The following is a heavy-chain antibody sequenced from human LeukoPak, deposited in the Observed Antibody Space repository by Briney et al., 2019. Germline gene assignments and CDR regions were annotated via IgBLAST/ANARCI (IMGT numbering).Heavy chain of an antibody. CDR3: ARDTPTEGGLWFGELLGGMDV. V-gene: IGHV3-66*01. Sequence: GGSLRLSCAASGFTVSSNYMSWVRQAPGKGLEWVSVIYGGGSTYYADSVKGRFTISRDNSKNTLYLQMNSLRAEDTAVYYGARDTPTEGGLWFGELLGGMDVWGQGTTVTVSS. J-gene: IGHJ6*02. CDR2: IYGGGST. CDR1: GFTVSSNY. D-gene: IGHD3-10*01.